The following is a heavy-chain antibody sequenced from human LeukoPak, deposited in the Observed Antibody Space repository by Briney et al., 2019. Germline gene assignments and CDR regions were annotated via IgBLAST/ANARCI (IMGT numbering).Heavy chain of an antibody. Sequence: GGSLRLSCAASGFTFSSYWMSWVRQAPGKGLEWVSSISSSSSYIYYADSVKGRFTISRDNAKNSLYLQMNSLRAEDTAVYYCARGAGSWVMVRGVIIGWYMDVWGKGTTVTVSS. J-gene: IGHJ6*03. V-gene: IGHV3-21*01. CDR2: ISSSSSYI. CDR3: ARGAGSWVMVRGVIIGWYMDV. CDR1: GFTFSSYW. D-gene: IGHD3-10*01.